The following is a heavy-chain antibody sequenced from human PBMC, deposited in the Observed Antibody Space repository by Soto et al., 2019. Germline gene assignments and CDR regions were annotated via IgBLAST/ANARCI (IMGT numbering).Heavy chain of an antibody. CDR3: ARRGSGSYHDY. Sequence: SETLSLTCTVSGGSISSSSYYWGWIRQPPGKGLEWIGSVYYSGSTYYNPSLKSRVTISVDTSKNQFSLKLSSVTAADTAVYYCARRGSGSYHDYWGQGTLVTVSS. V-gene: IGHV4-39*01. CDR2: VYYSGST. CDR1: GGSISSSSYY. J-gene: IGHJ4*02. D-gene: IGHD3-10*01.